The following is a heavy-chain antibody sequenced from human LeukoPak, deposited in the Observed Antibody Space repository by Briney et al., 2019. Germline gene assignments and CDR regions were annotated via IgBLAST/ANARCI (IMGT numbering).Heavy chain of an antibody. CDR2: INHSGST. Sequence: TSETLSLTCAVYGGSFSGYYWSWIRQPPGKGLEWIGEINHSGSTYYNPSLKSRVTISVDTSKNQFSLKLSSVTAADTAVYYCARQGVTTHYYFDYWGQGTLVTVSS. CDR1: GGSFSGYY. CDR3: ARQGVTTHYYFDY. V-gene: IGHV4-34*01. J-gene: IGHJ4*02. D-gene: IGHD4-17*01.